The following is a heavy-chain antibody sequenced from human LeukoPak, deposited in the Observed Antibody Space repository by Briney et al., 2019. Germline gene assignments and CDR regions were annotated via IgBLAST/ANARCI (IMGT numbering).Heavy chain of an antibody. D-gene: IGHD2-15*01. CDR2: KYARGSS. CDR3: ARGRYCSADICTGGDSFDI. Sequence: SETLSLTCTVSGGSISNYYWSWIRQPAGKGLEWIGRKYARGSSNYDPPVQSRVTMSVDTSKNQFSLKLRSVTAADTAVYYCARGRYCSADICTGGDSFDIWGQGTMVSVSP. CDR1: GGSISNYY. V-gene: IGHV4-4*07. J-gene: IGHJ3*02.